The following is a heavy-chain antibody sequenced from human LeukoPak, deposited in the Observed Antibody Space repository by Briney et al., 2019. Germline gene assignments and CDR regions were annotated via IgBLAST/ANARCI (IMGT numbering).Heavy chain of an antibody. Sequence: GESLKISCKGSGYSFTSYWIGWVRQMPGRGLEWMGIIYPGDSDTRYSPSFQGQVTISADKSISTAYLQWSSLKASDTAMYYCARSTYDSSGYIAFDIWGQGTMVTVSS. V-gene: IGHV5-51*01. D-gene: IGHD3-22*01. CDR1: GYSFTSYW. J-gene: IGHJ3*02. CDR2: IYPGDSDT. CDR3: ARSTYDSSGYIAFDI.